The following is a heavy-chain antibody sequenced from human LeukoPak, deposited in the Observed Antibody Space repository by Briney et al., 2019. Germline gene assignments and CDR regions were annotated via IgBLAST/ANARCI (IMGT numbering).Heavy chain of an antibody. D-gene: IGHD3-10*01. Sequence: PGGSLRLSCAASGFTFSSYGMHWVRQAPGKGLEWVAVISYDGSNKYYADSVKGRFTISRDNSKNTLYLQMNSLRAEDTAVYYCAKDRRDYYYGSGSHFDYWGQGTLVTVSS. CDR2: ISYDGSNK. J-gene: IGHJ4*02. CDR3: AKDRRDYYYGSGSHFDY. V-gene: IGHV3-30*18. CDR1: GFTFSSYG.